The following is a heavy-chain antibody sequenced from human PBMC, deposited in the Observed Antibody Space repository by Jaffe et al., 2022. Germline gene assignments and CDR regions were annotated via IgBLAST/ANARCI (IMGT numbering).Heavy chain of an antibody. Sequence: QVHLVQSGAEVKKPGASVKVSCKPSGYTFTAFHIHWVRQAPGQGLEWLGRINPNSGGTNYAQKFQGRVTMTRDKSISTAYMDLSRLTSDDTALYYCARGLENSWLDPWGQGTLVTVSS. V-gene: IGHV1-2*06. D-gene: IGHD4-4*01. CDR3: ARGLENSWLDP. J-gene: IGHJ5*02. CDR1: GYTFTAFH. CDR2: INPNSGGT.